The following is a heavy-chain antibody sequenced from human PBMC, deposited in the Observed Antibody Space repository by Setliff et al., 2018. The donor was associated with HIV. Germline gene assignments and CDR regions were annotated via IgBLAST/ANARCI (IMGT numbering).Heavy chain of an antibody. Sequence: SVKVSCKASGGTFSASGFSWVRQAPGQGLEWMGGRSPIFSTTNYAQKFQGRVTITTDESTSRAYMELSSLRSEDTAVYYCAITSRGYSLQRGGAFDIWGQGTLVTVSS. CDR2: RSPIFSTT. CDR1: GGTFSASG. V-gene: IGHV1-69*05. CDR3: AITSRGYSLQRGGAFDI. J-gene: IGHJ3*02. D-gene: IGHD3-22*01.